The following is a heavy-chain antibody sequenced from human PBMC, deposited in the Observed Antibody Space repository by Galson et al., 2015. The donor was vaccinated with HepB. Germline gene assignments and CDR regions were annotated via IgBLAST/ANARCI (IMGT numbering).Heavy chain of an antibody. CDR2: INEGGSER. V-gene: IGHV3-7*05. D-gene: IGHD5-18*01. Sequence: SLRLSCAASGFTFSDHWMNWVRRAPGKGLECVASINEGGSERYYVDSVKGRITISGDNAKNSVYLQMNSLRAEDTAVYYCARGNGYGWFDPWGQGTLVTVSS. CDR1: GFTFSDHW. J-gene: IGHJ5*02. CDR3: ARGNGYGWFDP.